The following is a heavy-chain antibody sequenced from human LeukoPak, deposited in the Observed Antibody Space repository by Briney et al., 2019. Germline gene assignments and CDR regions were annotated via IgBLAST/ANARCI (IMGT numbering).Heavy chain of an antibody. CDR1: GGSISGYF. Sequence: SETLSLTCTVSGGSISGYFWSWIRQPPGKGLEWIGYIYNSGSTNYNPSLKSRVTISLDTSKNQFSLKLSSVTAADTAVYYCARSLYSRSRCFDSWGQGTLVTVSS. D-gene: IGHD6-6*01. CDR2: IYNSGST. V-gene: IGHV4-59*01. CDR3: ARSLYSRSRCFDS. J-gene: IGHJ4*02.